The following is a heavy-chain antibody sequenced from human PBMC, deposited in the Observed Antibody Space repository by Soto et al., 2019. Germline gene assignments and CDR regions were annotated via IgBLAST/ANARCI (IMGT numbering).Heavy chain of an antibody. V-gene: IGHV3-30*18. J-gene: IGHJ4*02. CDR2: ISYDGSNK. CDR3: AKVTRYCISTSCAPGGYDILTGFDY. CDR1: GFTFSSYG. Sequence: GGSLRLSCAASGFTFSSYGMHWVRQAPGKGLEWVAVISYDGSNKYYADSVKGRFTISRDNSKNTLYLQMNSLRAEDTAVYYCAKVTRYCISTSCAPGGYDILTGFDYWGQGTLVTVSS. D-gene: IGHD2-2*01.